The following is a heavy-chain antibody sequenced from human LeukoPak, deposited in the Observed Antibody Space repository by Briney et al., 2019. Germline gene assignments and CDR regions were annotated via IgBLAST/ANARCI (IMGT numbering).Heavy chain of an antibody. J-gene: IGHJ4*02. CDR2: ITGTGGST. V-gene: IGHV3-23*01. Sequence: GGSLRLSCAASGFSLSTYGVSWVRQPPGKGLEWVSGITGTGGSTYYADSVKGRFTVSRDTSKNTLYLQMNSLRAEDTAIYYCAKDHGIAVAGFYYWGQGTLVTVSS. CDR1: GFSLSTYG. D-gene: IGHD6-19*01. CDR3: AKDHGIAVAGFYY.